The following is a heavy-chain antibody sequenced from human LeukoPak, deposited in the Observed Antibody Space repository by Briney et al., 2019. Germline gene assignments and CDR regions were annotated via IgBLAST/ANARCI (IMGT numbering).Heavy chain of an antibody. J-gene: IGHJ3*02. Sequence: GGSLRLSCAASGFTFSSYGMNWVRQAPGKGLEWVSYISSSSSPISYADSVKGRFTISRDNSKNPLYLQMNSLRAEDTAEYYCATVPDSSGINDAFDIWGQGTMVTVSS. CDR1: GFTFSSYG. V-gene: IGHV3-48*01. D-gene: IGHD3-22*01. CDR2: ISSSSSPI. CDR3: ATVPDSSGINDAFDI.